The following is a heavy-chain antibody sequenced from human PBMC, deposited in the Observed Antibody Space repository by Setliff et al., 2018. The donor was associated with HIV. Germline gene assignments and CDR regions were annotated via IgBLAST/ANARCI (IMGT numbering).Heavy chain of an antibody. CDR3: ARTVKTTLGDLLSPYYYYMDL. CDR2: MSTYSGNT. D-gene: IGHD3-16*01. V-gene: IGHV1-18*01. J-gene: IGHJ6*03. CDR1: GYTFINYG. Sequence: ASVKVSCKACGYTFINYGITWVRQAPGQGLEWMGWMSTYSGNTDYAQNVQGRFTMTSDTSTTTAYMELRNLRSNDSAVYYCARTVKTTLGDLLSPYYYYMDLWGKGTTVTVSS.